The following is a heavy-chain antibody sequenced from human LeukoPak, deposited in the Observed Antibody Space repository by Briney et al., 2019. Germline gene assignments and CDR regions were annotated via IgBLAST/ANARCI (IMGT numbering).Heavy chain of an antibody. Sequence: GGSLRLSCTASGFIFNNFGLMWVRQAPGKGLEWVSAISNDGGGTTYADFVKGRFTISRDNSKNTLYLQMNSLRAEDTAVYYCARAPRRLVPNYFDYWGQGTLVTVSS. J-gene: IGHJ4*02. D-gene: IGHD3-9*01. CDR1: GFIFNNFG. CDR3: ARAPRRLVPNYFDY. CDR2: ISNDGGGT. V-gene: IGHV3-23*01.